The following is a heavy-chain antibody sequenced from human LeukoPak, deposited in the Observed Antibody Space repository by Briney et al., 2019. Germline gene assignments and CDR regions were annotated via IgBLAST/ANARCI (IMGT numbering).Heavy chain of an antibody. V-gene: IGHV4-34*01. CDR2: INHSGYT. J-gene: IGHJ4*02. D-gene: IGHD2-21*02. CDR3: TRMTAGHDY. Sequence: SETLSLTCAVSGVSFTDYYWSWVSQTPGKGLEWIGEINHSGYTNDSPSLKSRVTLSIDTSRKQFSLNLRSVTVADTGIYYCTRMTAGHDYSGQGTLVTVSS. CDR1: GVSFTDYY.